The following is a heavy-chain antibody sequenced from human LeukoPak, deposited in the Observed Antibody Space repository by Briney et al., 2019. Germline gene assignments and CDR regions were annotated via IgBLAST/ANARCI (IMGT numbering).Heavy chain of an antibody. D-gene: IGHD6-13*01. CDR1: GFTFSSYA. J-gene: IGHJ4*02. Sequence: GGSLRLSCAASGFTFSSYAMSWVRQAPGKGLEWVGAINGNGGSTYYADSLKGRFTISRDNSNNTLYLKMNSLRAEDTAVYYCTKDSSSWYSAGGYWGQGTLVTVSS. CDR2: INGNGGST. CDR3: TKDSSSWYSAGGY. V-gene: IGHV3-23*01.